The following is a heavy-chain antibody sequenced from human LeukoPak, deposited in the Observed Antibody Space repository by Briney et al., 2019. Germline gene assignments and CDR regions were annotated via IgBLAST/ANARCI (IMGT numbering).Heavy chain of an antibody. CDR2: IYYSGST. CDR1: GGSIRSYY. Sequence: PSETLSLTCTVSGGSIRSYYWSWIRQPPGKGLEWIGYIYYSGSTNYNPSLKSRVTISVDTSKNQFSLKLSSVTAADTAVYYCARVISGRSSNGGYYYYMDVWGKGTTVTVSS. D-gene: IGHD2-2*01. CDR3: ARVISGRSSNGGYYYYMDV. V-gene: IGHV4-59*01. J-gene: IGHJ6*03.